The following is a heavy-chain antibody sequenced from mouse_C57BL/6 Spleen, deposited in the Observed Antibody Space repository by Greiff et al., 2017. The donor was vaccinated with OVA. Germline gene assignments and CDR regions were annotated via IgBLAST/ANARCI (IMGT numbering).Heavy chain of an antibody. J-gene: IGHJ4*01. Sequence: QVQLQQSGAELVKPGASVKISCKASGYAFSSYWMNWVKQRPGKGLEWIGQIYPGDGDTNYNGKFKGKATLTADKSSSTAYMQLSSLTSEDSAVYFCARFTTVVAEAMDYWGQGTSVTVSS. CDR2: IYPGDGDT. V-gene: IGHV1-80*01. CDR1: GYAFSSYW. D-gene: IGHD1-1*01. CDR3: ARFTTVVAEAMDY.